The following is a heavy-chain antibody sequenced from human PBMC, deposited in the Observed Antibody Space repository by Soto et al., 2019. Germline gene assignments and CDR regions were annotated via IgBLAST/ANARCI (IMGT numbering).Heavy chain of an antibody. CDR2: VNHSGST. V-gene: IGHV4-34*01. CDR1: GGSFSGYY. D-gene: IGHD3-10*01. Sequence: SETLSLTCAVYGGSFSGYYWSWIRQPPGKGLEWIGEVNHSGSTNYNPSLKSRVTISADTSKNQFSLKLSSVTAADTAVYYCARDYYGSGSYGYYYYMDVWGKGTTVTAP. CDR3: ARDYYGSGSYGYYYYMDV. J-gene: IGHJ6*03.